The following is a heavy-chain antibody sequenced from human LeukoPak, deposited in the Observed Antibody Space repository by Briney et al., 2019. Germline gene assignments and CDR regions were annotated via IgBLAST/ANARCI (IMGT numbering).Heavy chain of an antibody. CDR1: GYTFTSYA. Sequence: ASVKVSCKASGYTFTSYAMNWVRQAPGQGLEWMGWINTNTGNTTYAQGFTGRFVFSLDTSVSTAYVQISSLKAEDTAVYYCARVTGDDYFWGTDYWGQGTLVTVSS. CDR3: ARVTGDDYFWGTDY. CDR2: INTNTGNT. V-gene: IGHV7-4-1*02. D-gene: IGHD3-16*01. J-gene: IGHJ4*02.